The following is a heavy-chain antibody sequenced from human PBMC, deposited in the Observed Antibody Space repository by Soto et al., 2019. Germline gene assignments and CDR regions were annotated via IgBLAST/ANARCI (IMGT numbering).Heavy chain of an antibody. CDR3: ARDYVDSSGYYCNFDY. CDR1: GFTFSSYS. J-gene: IGHJ4*02. D-gene: IGHD3-22*01. V-gene: IGHV3-21*01. Sequence: EVQLVESGGGLVKPGGSLRLSCAASGFTFSSYSMNWVRQAPGKGLEWVSSISSSSSYIYYADSVKGRFTISRDNANNSLYLQMNSVRAEDTAVYYCARDYVDSSGYYCNFDYWGQGTLVTVSS. CDR2: ISSSSSYI.